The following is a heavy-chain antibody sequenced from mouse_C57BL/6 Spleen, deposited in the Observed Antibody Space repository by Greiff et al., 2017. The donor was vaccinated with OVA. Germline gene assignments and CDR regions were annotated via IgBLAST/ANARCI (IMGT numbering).Heavy chain of an antibody. CDR3: ARHDPSYYSNCLDY. J-gene: IGHJ2*01. V-gene: IGHV1-62-2*01. D-gene: IGHD2-5*01. CDR2: FYPGSGSI. CDR1: GYTFTEYS. Sequence: VKLQQSGAELVKPGASVKLSCKASGYTFTEYSIHWVKQRSGQGLEWIGWFYPGSGSIKYNEKFKDKATLTADKSSSTAYMELSIMTSDDAAVYFCARHDPSYYSNCLDYWGQGTTLTVSS.